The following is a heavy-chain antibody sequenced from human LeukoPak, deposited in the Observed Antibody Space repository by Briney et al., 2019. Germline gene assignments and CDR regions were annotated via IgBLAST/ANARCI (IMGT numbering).Heavy chain of an antibody. CDR2: ISSSGSTI. CDR1: GFTFSDYY. Sequence: GGSLRLSCAASGFTFSDYYMSWIRQAPGKGLEWVSYISSSGSTIYYADPVKGRFTISRDNAKNSLYLQMNSLRAEDTAVYYCARDQVSSWYVGVYGWFDPWGQGTLVTVFS. V-gene: IGHV3-11*01. D-gene: IGHD6-13*01. CDR3: ARDQVSSWYVGVYGWFDP. J-gene: IGHJ5*02.